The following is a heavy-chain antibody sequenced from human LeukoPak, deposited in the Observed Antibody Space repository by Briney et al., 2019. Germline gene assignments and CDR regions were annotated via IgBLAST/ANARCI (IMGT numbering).Heavy chain of an antibody. D-gene: IGHD3-3*01. V-gene: IGHV1-69*04. Sequence: GASVKVSCKASGGTFSSYAISWVRQAPGQGLEWVGRIIPILGIANYAQKFQGRVTITADKSTSTAYMELSSLRSEDTAVYYCARDNSAYYDFWSGYYLRFDPWGQGTLVTVSS. CDR3: ARDNSAYYDFWSGYYLRFDP. CDR2: IIPILGIA. CDR1: GGTFSSYA. J-gene: IGHJ5*02.